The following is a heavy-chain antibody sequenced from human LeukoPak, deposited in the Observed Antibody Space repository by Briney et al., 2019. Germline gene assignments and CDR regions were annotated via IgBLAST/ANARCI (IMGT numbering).Heavy chain of an antibody. Sequence: SETLSLTCSVSGGSISSYYWSWIRQPAGKGLEWIGRIYTSGSTNYNPSLKSRATMSVDTSKNQFSLKLSSVTAADTAVYYCAREVEYYGPGSYYADYYYYMDVWGKGTTVTISS. J-gene: IGHJ6*03. CDR2: IYTSGST. CDR1: GGSISSYY. V-gene: IGHV4-4*07. D-gene: IGHD3-10*01. CDR3: AREVEYYGPGSYYADYYYYMDV.